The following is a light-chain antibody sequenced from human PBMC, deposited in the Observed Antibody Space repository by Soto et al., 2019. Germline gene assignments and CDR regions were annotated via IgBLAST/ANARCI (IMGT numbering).Light chain of an antibody. V-gene: IGLV2-14*01. CDR1: NSDIGGYNY. J-gene: IGLJ3*02. Sequence: QPVLTQPASVSGSPGQSITISCTGSNSDIGGYNYVSWYQQYPGKAPKLMIYEVSNRPSGVSNRFSASKSGNTASLTISGLQAEDETDYYCSSYTNSGTWVFGGGTKVTVL. CDR2: EVS. CDR3: SSYTNSGTWV.